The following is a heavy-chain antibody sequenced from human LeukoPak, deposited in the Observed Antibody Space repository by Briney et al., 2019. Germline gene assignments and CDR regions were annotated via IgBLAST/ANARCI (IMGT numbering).Heavy chain of an antibody. J-gene: IGHJ3*02. CDR2: IDSSGGYM. D-gene: IGHD3-22*01. Sequence: GGSLRLSCEASGFTFNTYSMNWARQAPGKGLEWVSSIDSSGGYMFYADSVKGRFTISRDNAKNSLYLQMNSLRAEDTAVYYCARAQTPSSGYYLVTDAFDIWGQGTMVTVSS. V-gene: IGHV3-21*01. CDR3: ARAQTPSSGYYLVTDAFDI. CDR1: GFTFNTYS.